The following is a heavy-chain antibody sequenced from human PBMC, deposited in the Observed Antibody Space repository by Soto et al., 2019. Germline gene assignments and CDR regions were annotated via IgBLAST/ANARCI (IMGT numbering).Heavy chain of an antibody. Sequence: EVQLLESGGGLVQPGGSLRLSCAASGFTFGSYAMNWVRQAPGKGLQWVASISGSGGGTNYADSVKGRFTITRDNSKNVQYLQMRRLRAEHTAMYYCAKAAFSTVYQYGMEVWGQGTTVTVSS. CDR3: AKAAFSTVYQYGMEV. J-gene: IGHJ6*02. V-gene: IGHV3-23*01. D-gene: IGHD3-3*02. CDR1: GFTFGSYA. CDR2: ISGSGGGT.